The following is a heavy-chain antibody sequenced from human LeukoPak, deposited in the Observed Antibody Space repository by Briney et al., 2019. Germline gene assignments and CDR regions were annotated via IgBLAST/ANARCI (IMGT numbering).Heavy chain of an antibody. V-gene: IGHV3-21*01. CDR1: GFTFSSYS. Sequence: PGGALRLSCAGSGFTFSSYSMTWVRQAPGKGLEWVSFISGSGSYKFYADSVKGRFTISRDNAKNSLYLQMNSLRAEDTAVYYSARNSEAYWSQGTLVTVSS. J-gene: IGHJ4*02. CDR3: ARNSEAY. CDR2: ISGSGSYK. D-gene: IGHD2-21*01.